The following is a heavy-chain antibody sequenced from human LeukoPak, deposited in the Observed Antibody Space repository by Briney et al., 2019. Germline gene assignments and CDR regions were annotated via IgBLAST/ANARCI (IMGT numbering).Heavy chain of an antibody. CDR1: GFTFSSYS. CDR3: ARGSSSKEVADAFDI. Sequence: KAGGSLRLSCAASGFTFSSYSMNWVRQAPGKGLEWVSSISSSSSYIYYADSVKGRFTISRDNAKNSLYLQMNSLRAEDTAVYYCARGSSSKEVADAFDIWGQGTMITVSS. V-gene: IGHV3-21*01. D-gene: IGHD2-15*01. J-gene: IGHJ3*02. CDR2: ISSSSSYI.